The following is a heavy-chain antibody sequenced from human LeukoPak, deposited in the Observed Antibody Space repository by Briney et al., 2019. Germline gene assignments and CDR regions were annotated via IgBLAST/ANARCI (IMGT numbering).Heavy chain of an antibody. V-gene: IGHV3-7*03. CDR1: GFTFRSYW. D-gene: IGHD3-16*01. CDR3: ARDGAPFDS. Sequence: GGSLRLSCAASGFTFRSYWMSWVRQAPGKGLEWVANIEQDGSEKYYVDSVKGRFTISRDNAKKSLYLQMNSLRAEDTAVYYCARDGAPFDSWGQGTLVTVSS. CDR2: IEQDGSEK. J-gene: IGHJ4*02.